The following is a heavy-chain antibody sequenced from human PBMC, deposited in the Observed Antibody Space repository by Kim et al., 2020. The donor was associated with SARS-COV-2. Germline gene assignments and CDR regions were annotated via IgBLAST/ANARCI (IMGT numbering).Heavy chain of an antibody. Sequence: SGPTLVKPTQTLTLTCTFSGFSLNTSGVGVGWIRQSPGKALEWLALIYWNDDKRYTPSLKTRLTITKDTSKKKVVLTMINMDPVDTATYYCAHMWDYFDYWGQGSLVTVSS. CDR2: IYWNDDK. CDR1: GFSLNTSGVG. D-gene: IGHD1-26*01. J-gene: IGHJ4*02. V-gene: IGHV2-5*01. CDR3: AHMWDYFDY.